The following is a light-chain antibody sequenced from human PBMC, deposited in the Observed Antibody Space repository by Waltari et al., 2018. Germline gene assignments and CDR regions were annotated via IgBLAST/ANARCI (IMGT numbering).Light chain of an antibody. CDR1: RGLSTYA. V-gene: IGLV4-69*01. Sequence: QVVLTQSPSASASLGASVKLTCAVTRGLSTYAIAWHPQQADKGLRYLRKVNSDGSHTKGAGLPDRVSGSSCGAERYRTISSLQSEDEAEYYCQTWGTVGVFGGGTKLTVL. CDR2: VNSDGSH. J-gene: IGLJ3*02. CDR3: QTWGTVGV.